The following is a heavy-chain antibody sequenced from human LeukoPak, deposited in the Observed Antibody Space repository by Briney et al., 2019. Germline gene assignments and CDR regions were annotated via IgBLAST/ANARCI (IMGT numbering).Heavy chain of an antibody. CDR2: ITGGGDTT. J-gene: IGHJ6*03. D-gene: IGHD2-2*01. V-gene: IGHV3-23*01. CDR1: GFTFSSYA. Sequence: GGSLRLSCAAPGFTFSSYAMTWVRQAPGKGLEWVSAITGGGDTTYYADSVKGRFTISRDNSKNTLYLQMNSLRAEDTAVYYCTTRFGPTSFYYMDVWGKGTTVTISS. CDR3: TTRFGPTSFYYMDV.